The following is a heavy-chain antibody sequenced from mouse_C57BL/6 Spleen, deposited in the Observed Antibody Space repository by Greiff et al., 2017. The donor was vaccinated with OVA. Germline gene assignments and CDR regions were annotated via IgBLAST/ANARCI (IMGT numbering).Heavy chain of an antibody. V-gene: IGHV1-64*01. CDR2: IHPNSGST. D-gene: IGHD2-3*01. CDR1: GYTFTSYW. Sequence: QVHVKQPGAELVKPGASVKLSCKASGYTFTSYWMHWVKQRPGQGLEWIGMIHPNSGSTNYNEKFKSKATLTVDKSSSTAYMQLSSLTSEDSAVYYCARDGYYGDYWGQGTTLTVSS. CDR3: ARDGYYGDY. J-gene: IGHJ2*01.